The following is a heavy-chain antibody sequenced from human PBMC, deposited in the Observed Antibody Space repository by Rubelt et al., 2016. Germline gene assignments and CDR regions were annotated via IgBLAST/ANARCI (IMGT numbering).Heavy chain of an antibody. Sequence: RSLRLSCAASGFTFSDYAMHWVRQAPGKGLEWVAVISFDGSNEYYADSVKGRFTISRDSSKNTLYLQMNSLRPEDTAVYYCAREGIEYSASAGYYDYWGQGTLVTVSS. V-gene: IGHV3-30*04. CDR2: ISFDGSNE. D-gene: IGHD6-6*01. CDR1: GFTFSDYA. J-gene: IGHJ4*02. CDR3: AREGIEYSASAGYYDY.